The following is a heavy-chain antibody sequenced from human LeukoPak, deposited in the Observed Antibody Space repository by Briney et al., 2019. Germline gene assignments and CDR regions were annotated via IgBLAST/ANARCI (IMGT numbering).Heavy chain of an antibody. J-gene: IGHJ5*02. CDR3: AREIAAAGTGNWFDP. CDR2: MNPNSGNT. V-gene: IGHV1-8*01. CDR1: GYTFTSYD. D-gene: IGHD6-13*01. Sequence: ASVKVSCKASGYTFTSYDINWVRQAIGQGLEWMGWMNPNSGNTGYAQKFQGRVTMTRNTSISTAYMELSSLRSEDTAVYHCAREIAAAGTGNWFDPWGQGTLVTVSS.